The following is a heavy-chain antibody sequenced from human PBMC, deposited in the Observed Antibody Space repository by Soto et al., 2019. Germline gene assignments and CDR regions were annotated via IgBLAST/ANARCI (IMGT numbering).Heavy chain of an antibody. CDR3: AKVPAASSAMDV. Sequence: QVQLQESGPGLVKPSETLSLTCTVSGGSISSYYWSWIRQPPGKGLEWIGYIYYSGSTNYNPSLNTLLTSSVDTSNTQFSLKLSPVTAADTAVYYCAKVPAASSAMDVWGQGTTVTVSS. CDR1: GGSISSYY. V-gene: IGHV4-59*01. D-gene: IGHD2-2*01. CDR2: IYYSGST. J-gene: IGHJ6*02.